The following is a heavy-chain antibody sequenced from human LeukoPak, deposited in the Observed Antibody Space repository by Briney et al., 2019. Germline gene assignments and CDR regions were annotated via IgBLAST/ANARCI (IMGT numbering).Heavy chain of an antibody. D-gene: IGHD4-17*01. J-gene: IGHJ6*02. CDR1: GGSISSSSYY. CDR2: IYYSGST. V-gene: IGHV4-39*07. Sequence: SETLSLTCTVSGGSISSSSYYWGWIRQPPGKGLEWIGSIYYSGSTYYNPSLKSRVTISVDTSKNQFSLKLSSVTAADTAVYYCARDRRTTVTTVYYCYYYGMDVWGQGATVTVSS. CDR3: ARDRRTTVTTVYYCYYYGMDV.